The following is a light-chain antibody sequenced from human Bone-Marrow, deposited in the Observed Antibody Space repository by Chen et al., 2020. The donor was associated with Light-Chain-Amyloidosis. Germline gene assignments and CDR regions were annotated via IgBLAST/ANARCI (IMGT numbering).Light chain of an antibody. CDR2: WAS. CDR3: QQYYSTPRT. CDR1: QSVLYSSNNKNY. Sequence: DIVMTQSPDSLAVSLGERATNNCKSSQSVLYSSNNKNYLAWYQQKPGQPPKLLIYWASTRESGVPDRFSGSGSGTDFTLTISSLQAEDVAVYYCQQYYSTPRTFGPGTKVDIK. J-gene: IGKJ3*01. V-gene: IGKV4-1*01.